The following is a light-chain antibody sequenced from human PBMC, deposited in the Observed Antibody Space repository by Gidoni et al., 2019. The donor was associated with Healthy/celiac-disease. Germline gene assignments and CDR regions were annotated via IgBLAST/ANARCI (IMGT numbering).Light chain of an antibody. CDR2: VAS. V-gene: IGKV3-20*01. CDR3: QQYGSSPRT. Sequence: VLTQSPGTLSLSPGARATLSCRAIQSVSSSYLACYQQKTGQAPRLLIYVASSRATGIPDRFSGSGSGTDFTLTISRLEPEDFAVYYCQQYGSSPRTFGQGTKVEIK. J-gene: IGKJ1*01. CDR1: QSVSSSY.